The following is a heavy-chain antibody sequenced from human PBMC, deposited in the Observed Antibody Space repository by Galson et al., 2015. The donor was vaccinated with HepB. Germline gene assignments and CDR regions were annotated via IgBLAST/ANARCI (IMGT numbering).Heavy chain of an antibody. CDR2: ISYDGSNK. V-gene: IGHV3-30*04. CDR1: GFTFSSYA. Sequence: SLRLSCAASGFTFSSYAMHWVRQAPGKGLEWVAVISYDGSNKYYADSVKGRFTISRDNSKNTLYLQMNSLRAEDTAVYYCASLSPVRLDYWGQGTLVTVSS. CDR3: ASLSPVRLDY. D-gene: IGHD3-10*01. J-gene: IGHJ4*02.